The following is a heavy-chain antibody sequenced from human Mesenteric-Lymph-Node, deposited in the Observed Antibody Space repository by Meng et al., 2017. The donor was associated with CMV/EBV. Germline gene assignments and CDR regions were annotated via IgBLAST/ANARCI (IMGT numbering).Heavy chain of an antibody. J-gene: IGHJ3*02. CDR1: GFTFSNYE. CDR3: ARVVMRAFDI. V-gene: IGHV3-48*03. D-gene: IGHD1-26*01. CDR2: ISSSGSTI. Sequence: GESLKISCAASGFTFSNYEMKWVRQAPGKGLEWVSYISSSGSTISYADSLKGRFTISRDNAQSSLYLQMNSLRVEDTAVYYCARVVMRAFDIWGQGTMVTVSS.